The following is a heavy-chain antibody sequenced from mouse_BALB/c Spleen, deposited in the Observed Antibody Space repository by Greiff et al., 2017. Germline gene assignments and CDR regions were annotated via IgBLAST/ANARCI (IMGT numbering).Heavy chain of an antibody. Sequence: EVQLVESGGGLVQPGGSLKLSCAASGFTFSSYGMSWVRQTPDKRLELVATINSNGGSTYYPDSVKGRFTISRDNAKNTLYLQMSSLKSEDTAMYYCAREWVYWRYPLDYWGQGTTLTVSS. CDR2: INSNGGST. D-gene: IGHD2-14*01. V-gene: IGHV5-6-3*01. CDR1: GFTFSSYG. J-gene: IGHJ2*01. CDR3: AREWVYWRYPLDY.